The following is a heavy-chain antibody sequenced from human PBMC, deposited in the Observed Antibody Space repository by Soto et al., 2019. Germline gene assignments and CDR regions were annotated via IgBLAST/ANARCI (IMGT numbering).Heavy chain of an antibody. J-gene: IGHJ4*02. D-gene: IGHD6-19*01. V-gene: IGHV3-30*18. CDR3: AKIGSTAVAGRGFDY. CDR2: ISYDGSNK. CDR1: GFTFSSYG. Sequence: GGSLRLSCAASGFTFSSYGMHWVRQAPGKGLEWVAVISYDGSNKYYADSVKGRFTISRDNSKNTLYLQMNSLRAEDTAFYYCAKIGSTAVAGRGFDYWGQGTLVTVSS.